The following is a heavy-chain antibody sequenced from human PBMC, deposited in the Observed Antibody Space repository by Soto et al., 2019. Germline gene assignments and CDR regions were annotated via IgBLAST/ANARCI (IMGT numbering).Heavy chain of an antibody. Sequence: PGGSLRLSCAASGFTFSKTCMNWVRQAPGKGLEWVGHIKSKTDGGTTDYAAPVKGRFTISRDDSKSTLYVEMNSLSADDTAIYYCVTSSPFDSWGQGTLVTVSS. CDR3: VTSSPFDS. D-gene: IGHD2-21*02. CDR2: IKSKTDGGTT. CDR1: GFTFSKTC. V-gene: IGHV3-15*07. J-gene: IGHJ4*02.